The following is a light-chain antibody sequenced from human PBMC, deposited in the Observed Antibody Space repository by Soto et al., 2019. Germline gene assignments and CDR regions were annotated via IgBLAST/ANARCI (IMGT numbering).Light chain of an antibody. CDR1: NSNIGRYS. CDR2: SDD. V-gene: IGLV1-44*01. J-gene: IGLJ3*02. CDR3: AAWDDNLNGPL. Sequence: QSALTQPPSLSVTPGQRVTSSCSGSNSNIGRYSVNWYQHFPGTAPKILIYSDDERPSGVPDRFSGSKSGTSASLAISGLQSEDEAEYYCAAWDDNLNGPLFGGGTKLTVL.